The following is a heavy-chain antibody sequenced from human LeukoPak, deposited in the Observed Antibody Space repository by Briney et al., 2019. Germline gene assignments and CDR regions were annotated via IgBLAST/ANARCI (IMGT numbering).Heavy chain of an antibody. CDR3: ARGGLGYSGPYDAFDI. CDR1: GNTFTRYY. CDR2: IKPSGGST. J-gene: IGHJ3*02. Sequence: ASVKVSCKASGNTFTRYYMYWVRHAPGQGLEWMGIIKPSGGSTSYAQKFQGRVTMTRDTSTSTVYMELSSLRSEDTAVYYCARGGLGYSGPYDAFDIWGKGTMVTVSS. D-gene: IGHD5-12*01. V-gene: IGHV1-46*01.